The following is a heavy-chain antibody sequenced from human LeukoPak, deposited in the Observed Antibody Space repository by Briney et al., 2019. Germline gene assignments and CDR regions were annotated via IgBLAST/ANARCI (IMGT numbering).Heavy chain of an antibody. CDR2: ISSSSGTI. CDR1: GFTFSSYT. J-gene: IGHJ4*02. V-gene: IGHV3-48*02. CDR3: ARDISGSSLLDN. D-gene: IGHD1-26*01. Sequence: GGSLRLSCAASGFTFSSYTMNWVRQAPGKGLEWVSYISSSSGTIYYADSVKGRFTISRDNAKNSLHLQMNSLRDEDTAVYYCARDISGSSLLDNWGQGILVTVSS.